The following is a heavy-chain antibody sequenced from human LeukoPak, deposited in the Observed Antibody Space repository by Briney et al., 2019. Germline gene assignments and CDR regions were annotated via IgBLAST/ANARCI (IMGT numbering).Heavy chain of an antibody. CDR3: ARVNGAGFGDYNWFDP. V-gene: IGHV1-18*01. CDR2: ISAYNGNT. J-gene: IGHJ5*02. D-gene: IGHD3-10*01. Sequence: GASVKVSCKASGYTFTSYGISWVRQAPGQGLEWMGWISAYNGNTNYAQKLQGRVTMTTDTSTSTAYMELRSLRSDDTAVYYCARVNGAGFGDYNWFDPWGQGTLVTVSS. CDR1: GYTFTSYG.